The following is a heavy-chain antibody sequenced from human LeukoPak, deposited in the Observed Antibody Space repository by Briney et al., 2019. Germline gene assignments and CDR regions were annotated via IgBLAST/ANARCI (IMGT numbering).Heavy chain of an antibody. Sequence: GGSLRLSCAASGFTFSSYEMNWVRQAPGKGLEWVSYISSSGSTIYYADSVKGRFTISRDNAKNSLFLQMNSLRAEDTAIYYCAKAARVSSSWYDYYFDYWGQGTLVTVSS. J-gene: IGHJ4*02. V-gene: IGHV3-48*03. CDR2: ISSSGSTI. CDR3: AKAARVSSSWYDYYFDY. D-gene: IGHD6-13*01. CDR1: GFTFSSYE.